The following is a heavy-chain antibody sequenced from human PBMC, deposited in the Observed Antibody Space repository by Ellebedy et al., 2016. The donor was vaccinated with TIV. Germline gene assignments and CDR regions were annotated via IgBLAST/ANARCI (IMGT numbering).Heavy chain of an antibody. CDR1: GGGISSGNYY. D-gene: IGHD5/OR15-5a*01. Sequence: LRLSCSVSGGGISSGNYYWSWLRQHPGTGLEWIGYISHSGSTYYNSSLKSRVSISADTSKNQLSLRLRSVTAADTAVYYCARDPPSSVLLAFHIWGQGTMVTVSS. CDR3: ARDPPSSVLLAFHI. J-gene: IGHJ3*02. V-gene: IGHV4-31*03. CDR2: ISHSGST.